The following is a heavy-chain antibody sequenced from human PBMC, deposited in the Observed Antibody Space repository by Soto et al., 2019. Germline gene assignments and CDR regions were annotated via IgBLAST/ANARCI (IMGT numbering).Heavy chain of an antibody. Sequence: GGSLRLSCAASGFNFSSYGMHWVRQAPGKGLEWVAVIWYDGSNKYYADSVKGRFTISRDNSKNTLYLQMNSLRAEDTAVYYCARGPALYSPYCSSTSCYGGNYYYYYMDVWGKGTTVTSP. CDR3: ARGPALYSPYCSSTSCYGGNYYYYYMDV. D-gene: IGHD2-2*01. V-gene: IGHV3-33*01. CDR2: IWYDGSNK. J-gene: IGHJ6*03. CDR1: GFNFSSYG.